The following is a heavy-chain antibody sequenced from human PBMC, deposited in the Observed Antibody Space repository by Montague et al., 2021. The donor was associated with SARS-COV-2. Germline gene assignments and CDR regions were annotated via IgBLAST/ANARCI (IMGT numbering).Heavy chain of an antibody. CDR3: ARDRFIAGGRLPHGFDP. D-gene: IGHD6-13*01. Sequence: SDTLSLTCSVSGGPISGYYWCWIWQPPGKGLEWIGYIYYSGGTIYNPSPSSRVIISVDTSKCQFSLKLSPVTAADTAVYYCARDRFIAGGRLPHGFDPWGQGTLVTVSS. V-gene: IGHV4-59*07. CDR2: IYYSGGT. CDR1: GGPISGYY. J-gene: IGHJ5*02.